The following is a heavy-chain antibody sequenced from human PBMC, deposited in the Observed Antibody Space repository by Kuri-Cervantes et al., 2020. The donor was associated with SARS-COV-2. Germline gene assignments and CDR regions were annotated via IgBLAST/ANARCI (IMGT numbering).Heavy chain of an antibody. D-gene: IGHD6-19*01. Sequence: ASVKVSCKASAYTFTGYYMHWVRQAPGQGLEWMGWINPNSGGTKYAQKFQGRVTMTRDTSISTAYMELSRLRSDDTAVYYCARDQTSGWYDYWGQETLVTVSS. J-gene: IGHJ4*02. CDR3: ARDQTSGWYDY. CDR1: AYTFTGYY. CDR2: INPNSGGT. V-gene: IGHV1-2*02.